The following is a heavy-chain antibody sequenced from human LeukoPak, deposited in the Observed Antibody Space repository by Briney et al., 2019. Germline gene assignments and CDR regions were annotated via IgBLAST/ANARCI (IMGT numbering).Heavy chain of an antibody. J-gene: IGHJ6*03. CDR1: GFTFSDYY. D-gene: IGHD1-7*01. CDR2: ISSSGSTI. CDR3: AKDLIVTGTLDYYYYYMDV. V-gene: IGHV3-11*01. Sequence: GGSLRLSCAASGFTFSDYYMSWIRQAPGKGLEWVSYISSSGSTIYYADSVKGRFTISRDNSKNTLYLQMNSLRAEDTAVYYCAKDLIVTGTLDYYYYYMDVWGKGTTVTVSS.